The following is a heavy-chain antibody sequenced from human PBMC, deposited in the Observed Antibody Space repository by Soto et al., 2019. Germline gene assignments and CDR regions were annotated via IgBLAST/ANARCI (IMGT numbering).Heavy chain of an antibody. Sequence: ASVKVSCKASGGTFSSYAISWVRQAPGQGLEWMGGIIPIFGTANYAQKFQGRVTITADESTSTAYMELSSLRSEDTAVYYCAMNTYYYGSGSYYNPFDYWGQGTLVTVSS. CDR2: IIPIFGTA. CDR1: GGTFSSYA. CDR3: AMNTYYYGSGSYYNPFDY. D-gene: IGHD3-10*01. J-gene: IGHJ4*02. V-gene: IGHV1-69*13.